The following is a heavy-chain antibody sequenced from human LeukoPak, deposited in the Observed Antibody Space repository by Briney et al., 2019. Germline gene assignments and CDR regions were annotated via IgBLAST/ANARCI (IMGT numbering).Heavy chain of an antibody. CDR2: ITGSGGDT. Sequence: GSLRLSCAASGFTFSSYAMSWVRQAPGKGLEWVSTITGSGGDTNFADSVKGRLTISRDNSKNTLYLQLNSLRAEDTAVYYCAKVNVRGSYYVRYWGQGTLVAVSS. CDR1: GFTFSSYA. CDR3: AKVNVRGSYYVRY. D-gene: IGHD1-26*01. J-gene: IGHJ4*02. V-gene: IGHV3-23*01.